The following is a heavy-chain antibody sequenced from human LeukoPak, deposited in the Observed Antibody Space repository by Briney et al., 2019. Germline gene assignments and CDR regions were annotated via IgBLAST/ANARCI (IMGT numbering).Heavy chain of an antibody. CDR3: ARGNYHAMDV. Sequence: PGGSLRLSCAASGFTFSNYWMHWVRQTPGEGLVCVSLIKGDGSSTTYADSVKGRFTISRDNAKNTVYLQMNSLRAEDTAVYYCARGNYHAMDVWGQGTRSPSP. CDR1: GFTFSNYW. J-gene: IGHJ6*02. CDR2: IKGDGSST. V-gene: IGHV3-74*01.